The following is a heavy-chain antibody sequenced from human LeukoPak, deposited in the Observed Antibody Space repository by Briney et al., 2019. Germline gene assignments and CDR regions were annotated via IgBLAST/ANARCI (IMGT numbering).Heavy chain of an antibody. CDR3: AKDMHYSDSGVYYYYFDF. CDR1: GFTLSRYW. Sequence: GGSLRLSCAASGFTLSRYWMSWVRQVPGKGLEWVANIKQDGSEIHYADSVRGRFTISRDNAKNSLYLQMNSLRAEDTALYYYAKDMHYSDSGVYYYYFDFWGQGALVTVSS. CDR2: IKQDGSEI. D-gene: IGHD3-22*01. V-gene: IGHV3-7*01. J-gene: IGHJ4*02.